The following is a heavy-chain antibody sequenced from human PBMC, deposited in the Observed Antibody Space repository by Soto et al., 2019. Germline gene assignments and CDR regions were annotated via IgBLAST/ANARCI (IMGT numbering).Heavy chain of an antibody. J-gene: IGHJ6*02. D-gene: IGHD2-2*01. Sequence: ASVEVSCKXSGYTFTGYYVHWVREAPGQGLEWMGWINPETGATSYAQEFQGRVTLSRDTSINTAYLELSSLRFDDAAVYFCARERYQVISDGMDVWGQGTTVTVSS. CDR1: GYTFTGYY. V-gene: IGHV1-2*02. CDR2: INPETGAT. CDR3: ARERYQVISDGMDV.